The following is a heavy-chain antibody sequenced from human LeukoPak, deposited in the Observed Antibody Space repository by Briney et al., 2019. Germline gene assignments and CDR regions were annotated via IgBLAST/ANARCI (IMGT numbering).Heavy chain of an antibody. CDR2: IIPIFGTA. V-gene: IGHV1-69*13. D-gene: IGHD2-15*01. Sequence: SVKVSCKASGGTFSSYAISWVRQAPGQGLEWMGGIIPIFGTANYAQKFQGRVTITADESTSTAYMELSSLRSEDTAVYYCAREDCSGGSCYGLDYWGQGTLVTVSS. CDR1: GGTFSSYA. J-gene: IGHJ4*02. CDR3: AREDCSGGSCYGLDY.